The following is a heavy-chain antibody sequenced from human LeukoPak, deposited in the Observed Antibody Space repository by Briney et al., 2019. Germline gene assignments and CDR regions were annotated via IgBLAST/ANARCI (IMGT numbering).Heavy chain of an antibody. V-gene: IGHV3-23*01. Sequence: GGSLRLSCVASGFSFSTYWINWARQAPGKGLEWVSAISGSGGSTYYADSVKGRFTISRDNSKNTLYLQMNSLRAEDTAVYYCAKSRVWGSYNYWGQGTLVTVSS. J-gene: IGHJ4*02. CDR2: ISGSGGST. D-gene: IGHD3-16*01. CDR3: AKSRVWGSYNY. CDR1: GFSFSTYW.